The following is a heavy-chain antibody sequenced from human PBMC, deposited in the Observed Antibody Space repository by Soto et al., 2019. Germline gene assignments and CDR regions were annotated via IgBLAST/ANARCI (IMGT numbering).Heavy chain of an antibody. CDR2: IYHSGRT. Sequence: QVQLQESGPGLVKASETLSLTCTVSGASISSYYWSWIRQPPGKGLEWIGYIYHSGRTNHNPSLKSRVTISVDTSKNQFSLRLTSVTPADTAVYYCGREHNWNYDYWGQGTLVTVSS. CDR1: GASISSYY. D-gene: IGHD1-7*01. CDR3: GREHNWNYDY. J-gene: IGHJ4*02. V-gene: IGHV4-59*01.